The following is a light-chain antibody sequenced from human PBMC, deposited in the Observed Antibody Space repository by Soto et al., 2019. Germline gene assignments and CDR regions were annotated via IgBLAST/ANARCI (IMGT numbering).Light chain of an antibody. CDR2: GAS. CDR3: QQSNKWPYT. CDR1: QSVSAN. V-gene: IGKV3-15*01. J-gene: IGKJ2*01. Sequence: EVVMTQSPATLSVSPGERVTLSCRASQSVSANLAWYQQKPGQAPRLLIYGASTRATTIPARFSGSGSGTEFTLTISSLQSEYFAVYYCQQSNKWPYTFGQGTKLDIK.